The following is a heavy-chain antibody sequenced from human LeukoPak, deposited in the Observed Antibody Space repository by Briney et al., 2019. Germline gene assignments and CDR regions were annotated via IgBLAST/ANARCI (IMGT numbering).Heavy chain of an antibody. Sequence: SETLSLTCTVSGYSISSGYYWGWIRQPPGKGLEWIGSIYHSGSTYYNPSLKSRVTISVDTSKNQFSLKLSSVTAADTAVYYCARDPLGAAAGPNNWFDPWGQGTLVTVSS. CDR1: GYSISSGYY. J-gene: IGHJ5*02. D-gene: IGHD6-13*01. CDR2: IYHSGST. CDR3: ARDPLGAAAGPNNWFDP. V-gene: IGHV4-38-2*02.